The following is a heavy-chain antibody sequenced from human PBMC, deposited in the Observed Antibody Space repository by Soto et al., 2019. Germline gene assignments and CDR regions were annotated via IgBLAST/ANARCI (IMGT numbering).Heavy chain of an antibody. J-gene: IGHJ4*02. CDR3: ARGVGDRTSPFDS. CDR1: GGSITSHY. D-gene: IGHD1-26*01. V-gene: IGHV4-59*11. CDR2: IYSTGNT. Sequence: PSETLSLTCTVSGGSITSHYWSWIRQPPGKGLEWIGYIYSTGNTNYNPSLKRRVTMTVDPSKNQFSLKVITVTAADSAVYYCARGVGDRTSPFDSWGQGTLVTVSS.